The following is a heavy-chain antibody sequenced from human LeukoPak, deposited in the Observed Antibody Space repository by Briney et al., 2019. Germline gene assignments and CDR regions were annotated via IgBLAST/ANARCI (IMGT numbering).Heavy chain of an antibody. J-gene: IGHJ4*02. Sequence: GGSLRLSCAASGFTFSSYSMNWVRQAPGKGLEWVSSISSVSSYIYYADSVKGRFTISGDNAKNSLYLQMNSLRAEDTAVYYCARDYYGDYDYYFDNWGQGTLVTVSS. V-gene: IGHV3-21*01. D-gene: IGHD4-17*01. CDR2: ISSVSSYI. CDR1: GFTFSSYS. CDR3: ARDYYGDYDYYFDN.